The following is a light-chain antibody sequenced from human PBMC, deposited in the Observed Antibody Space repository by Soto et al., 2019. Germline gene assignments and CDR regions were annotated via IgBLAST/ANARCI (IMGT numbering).Light chain of an antibody. CDR2: LGS. J-gene: IGKJ2*01. V-gene: IGKV2-28*01. CDR1: QSLLHSNGHNY. Sequence: EIVMTQSPLFLPVTPGEPASISCRSSQSLLHSNGHNYLSWYLQKPGQSPQLLIHLGSNRASGVPDRFSGSRSGTDFTLKISRVEAEDVGIYYCMQGIQTPPYTFRQGTKLEIK. CDR3: MQGIQTPPYT.